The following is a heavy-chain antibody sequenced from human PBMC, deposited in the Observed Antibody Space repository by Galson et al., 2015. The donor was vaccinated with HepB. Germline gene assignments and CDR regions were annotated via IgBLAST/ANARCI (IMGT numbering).Heavy chain of an antibody. Sequence: SLRLSCAASEFTVSSNYMSWVRQAPGKGLEWVSLIYTNGRTFYADSVKGRFTLSRDSSKNTLYLQMNSLRAEDTAVYYCARDSVQRPLVDWYFDLWGRGTLVTVSS. CDR3: ARDSVQRPLVDWYFDL. J-gene: IGHJ2*01. V-gene: IGHV3-53*01. CDR1: EFTVSSNY. D-gene: IGHD1-1*01. CDR2: IYTNGRT.